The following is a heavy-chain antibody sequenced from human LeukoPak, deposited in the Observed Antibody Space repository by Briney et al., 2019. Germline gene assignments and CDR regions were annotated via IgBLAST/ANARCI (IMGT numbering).Heavy chain of an antibody. J-gene: IGHJ3*02. Sequence: SETLSLTCTVFGGSVSSFHWSWIRQPAGEGLEWIGRIYTSGSTDYNPSLKSRVTISVDKSKNQFSLKLSSVTAADTAVYYCARDRFAAAMDSSDFDIWGQGKMGTFSS. CDR3: ARDRFAAAMDSSDFDI. D-gene: IGHD5-18*01. CDR2: IYTSGST. CDR1: GGSVSSFH. V-gene: IGHV4-4*07.